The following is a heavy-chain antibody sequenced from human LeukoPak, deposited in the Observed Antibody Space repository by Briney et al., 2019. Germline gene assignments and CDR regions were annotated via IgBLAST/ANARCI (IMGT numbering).Heavy chain of an antibody. CDR2: ISGSGGST. J-gene: IGHJ4*02. D-gene: IGHD3-10*01. V-gene: IGHV3-23*01. CDR3: AKGSAKITMVRGVIDY. CDR1: GFTFSSYG. Sequence: PGGSLRLSCAASGFTFSSYGMHWVRQAPGKGLEWVSAISGSGGSTYYADSVKGRFTISRDNSKNTLYLQMNSLRAEDTAVYYCAKGSAKITMVRGVIDYWGQGTLVTVSS.